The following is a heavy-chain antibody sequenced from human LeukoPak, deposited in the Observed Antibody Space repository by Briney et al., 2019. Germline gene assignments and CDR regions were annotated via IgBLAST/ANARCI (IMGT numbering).Heavy chain of an antibody. Sequence: SETLSLTCTVSGGSISSYYWSWIRQPPGKGLEWIGSMYYSGSTNYNPSLKSRVTISVDTSKNQFSLKLSSVTAADTAVYYCAGERNSDLDVWGKGTTVTVSS. CDR3: AGERNSDLDV. CDR1: GGSISSYY. V-gene: IGHV4-59*01. J-gene: IGHJ6*04. CDR2: MYYSGST. D-gene: IGHD3-10*01.